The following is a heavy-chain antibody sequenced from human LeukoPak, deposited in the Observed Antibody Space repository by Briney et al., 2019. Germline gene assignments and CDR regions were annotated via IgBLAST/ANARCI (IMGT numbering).Heavy chain of an antibody. J-gene: IGHJ4*02. CDR1: GGTFSSYA. CDR2: IIPILGIA. V-gene: IGHV1-69*04. D-gene: IGHD3-22*01. Sequence: ASVKVSCKASGGTFSSYAISWVRQAPGQGLEWMGRIIPILGIANYAQKFQGRVTMTRDTSTSTVYMEPSSLRSEDTAVYYCARAGDSSGYYYFPLDDYWGQGTLVTVSS. CDR3: ARAGDSSGYYYFPLDDY.